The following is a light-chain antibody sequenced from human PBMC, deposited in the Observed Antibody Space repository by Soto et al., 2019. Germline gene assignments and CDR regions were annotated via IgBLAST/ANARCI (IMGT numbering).Light chain of an antibody. CDR2: AAS. Sequence: DIQMTQSPSSLSASVGDRVSLTCRAGQNVGSFVNWYQQKQGKAPKLLIYAASSLQGGVPSRFTGSGSGTDFTLTISSPQPEDSAIYYCQQSFSAPSALTFGGGTKVDI. V-gene: IGKV1-39*01. J-gene: IGKJ4*01. CDR3: QQSFSAPSALT. CDR1: QNVGSF.